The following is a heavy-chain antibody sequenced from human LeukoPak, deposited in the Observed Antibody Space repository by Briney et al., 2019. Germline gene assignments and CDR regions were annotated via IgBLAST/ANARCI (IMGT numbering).Heavy chain of an antibody. CDR1: GGSISSSY. CDR3: ARGLVGTTGEQNWFDP. Sequence: PSETLSLTCSVSGGSISSSYWSWIRQPAGKGLEWIGRIHTSGNTNYNLSLKSRVTISVDKSKIQFSLKLSSVTAADTAVYYCARGLVGTTGEQNWFDPWGQGTLVTVSS. D-gene: IGHD1-26*01. J-gene: IGHJ5*02. V-gene: IGHV4-4*07. CDR2: IHTSGNT.